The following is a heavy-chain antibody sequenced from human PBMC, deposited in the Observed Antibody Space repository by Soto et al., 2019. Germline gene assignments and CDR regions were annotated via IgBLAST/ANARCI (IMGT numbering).Heavy chain of an antibody. D-gene: IGHD2-2*02. CDR3: ARHRYLRAIDY. V-gene: IGHV3-30-3*01. Sequence: QVQLVESGGGVVQPGRSLRLSCAASGFTFSSYAMHWVRQAPGKGLEWVAVISYDGSNKYYSDSVKDRFTISRDNSKNTLYLQMNSLRAEDTAVYYCARHRYLRAIDYWGQGTLVTVSS. CDR1: GFTFSSYA. J-gene: IGHJ4*02. CDR2: ISYDGSNK.